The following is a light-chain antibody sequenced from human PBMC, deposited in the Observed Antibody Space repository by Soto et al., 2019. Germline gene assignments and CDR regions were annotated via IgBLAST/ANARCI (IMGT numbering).Light chain of an antibody. CDR3: MQGLTTPLT. V-gene: IGKV2-28*01. Sequence: DIVMTQSPLSLPVTPGEPASISCRSSRSILSSNGYNYLDWYVQRPGQSPQLLIYLASNLASGVPDRFSGSGSGTDFTLKISRVEAEDVGVYYCMQGLTTPLTFGGGTKVELK. J-gene: IGKJ4*01. CDR1: RSILSSNGYNY. CDR2: LAS.